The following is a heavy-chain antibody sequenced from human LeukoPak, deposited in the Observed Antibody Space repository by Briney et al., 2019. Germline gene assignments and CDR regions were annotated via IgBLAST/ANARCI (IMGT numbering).Heavy chain of an antibody. CDR1: GGSISSSNW. D-gene: IGHD5-18*01. CDR3: ARPGVGSGRYGAFDI. CDR2: IYHSGST. J-gene: IGHJ3*02. V-gene: IGHV4-4*02. Sequence: SGTLSLTCAVSGGSISSSNWWSWVRPPPGKGLEWIGEIYHSGSTNYNPSLESRVTMSVDTSKNQFSLKLRSVTAADTAVYYCARPGVGSGRYGAFDIWGQGTLVIVSS.